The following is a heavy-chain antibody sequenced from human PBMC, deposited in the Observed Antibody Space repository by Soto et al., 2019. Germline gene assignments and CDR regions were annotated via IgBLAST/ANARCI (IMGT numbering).Heavy chain of an antibody. CDR3: ARAGGYCSSTSCRTRNYYYYYMDV. J-gene: IGHJ6*03. D-gene: IGHD2-2*01. CDR1: GGSFRSHA. V-gene: IGHV1-69*04. CDR2: IIPILDET. Sequence: SVKVSCKASGGSFRSHAVTWVRQAPGQGLEWMGRIIPILDETKFAQKFQDRVTMTTDKSMSTAYMDLSSLTSEDTAMYYCARAGGYCSSTSCRTRNYYYYYMDVWGKGTTVTVSS.